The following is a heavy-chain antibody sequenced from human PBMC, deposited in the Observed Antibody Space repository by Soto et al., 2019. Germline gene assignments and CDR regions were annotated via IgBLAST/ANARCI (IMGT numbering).Heavy chain of an antibody. Sequence: GGSLRLSCSASGFTFSSYAMHWVRQAPGKGLEYVSAISSNGGSTYYADSVKGRFTISRDNSKNTLYLQMSSLRAEDTAVYYCVLLENFWSGYYTGYYYYGMDVWGQGTTVTVSS. D-gene: IGHD3-3*01. CDR1: GFTFSSYA. CDR3: VLLENFWSGYYTGYYYYGMDV. V-gene: IGHV3-64D*08. CDR2: ISSNGGST. J-gene: IGHJ6*02.